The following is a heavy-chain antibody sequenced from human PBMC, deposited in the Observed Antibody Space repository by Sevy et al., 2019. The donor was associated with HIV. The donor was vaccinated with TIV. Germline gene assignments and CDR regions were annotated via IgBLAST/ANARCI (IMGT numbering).Heavy chain of an antibody. CDR3: AADNRMDDSSSPRSYYGMDV. CDR2: IWYDGSNK. D-gene: IGHD6-6*01. J-gene: IGHJ6*02. CDR1: GFTFSSYG. V-gene: IGHV3-33*01. Sequence: GGSLRLSCAASGFTFSSYGMHWVRQAPGKGLEWVAVIWYDGSNKYYADSMKGRFTISSVNSKNKLYLQMNSLRAEVRAVYYSAADNRMDDSSSPRSYYGMDVWGQGTTVTVSS.